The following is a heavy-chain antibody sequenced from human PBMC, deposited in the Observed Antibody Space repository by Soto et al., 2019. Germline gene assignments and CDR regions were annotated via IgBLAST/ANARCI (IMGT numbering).Heavy chain of an antibody. Sequence: QVQLQESGPGLVKASETLSLTCTVSGGSTSRYHWGWVRQPPGQGLEWVGYVFYTGTTRYNPSLSARVTMSVDTSRNLFSLKLSSVTAADTDVYYCARLLYHDTSGLQYYYFDLWGQGTLVTASS. J-gene: IGHJ4*02. CDR1: GGSTSRYH. V-gene: IGHV4-59*01. CDR2: VFYTGTT. CDR3: ARLLYHDTSGLQYYYFDL. D-gene: IGHD3-22*01.